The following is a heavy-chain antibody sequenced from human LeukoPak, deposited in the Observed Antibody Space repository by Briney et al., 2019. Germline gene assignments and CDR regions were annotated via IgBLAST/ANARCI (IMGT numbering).Heavy chain of an antibody. CDR1: GFTFSSNA. CDR3: AEDKDGGNDYYGMDV. CDR2: ISGSGGST. J-gene: IGHJ6*02. Sequence: GGSLRLSCAASGFTFSSNAMHWVRQAPGKGLGWVSSISGSGGSTHYADSVKGRFTISRDNSKNTLYLQMNSLRVEDTAVYYCAEDKDGGNDYYGMDVWGQGTTVTVSS. D-gene: IGHD4-23*01. V-gene: IGHV3-23*01.